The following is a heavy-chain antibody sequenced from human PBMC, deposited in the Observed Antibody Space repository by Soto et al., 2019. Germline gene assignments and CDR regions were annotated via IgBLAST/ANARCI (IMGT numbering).Heavy chain of an antibody. D-gene: IGHD6-13*01. CDR3: AKDYSSSLG. CDR2: ISGSGGST. Sequence: EVQLLESGGGLVQPGGSLRLSCAASGFTFSSYARSWFRQAPGKGLEWVSAISGSGGSTYYADSVKGRFTISRDHSKNPVYLQMNSLRAEDTAVYYCAKDYSSSLGGGQGTLVTVSS. CDR1: GFTFSSYA. V-gene: IGHV3-23*01. J-gene: IGHJ4*02.